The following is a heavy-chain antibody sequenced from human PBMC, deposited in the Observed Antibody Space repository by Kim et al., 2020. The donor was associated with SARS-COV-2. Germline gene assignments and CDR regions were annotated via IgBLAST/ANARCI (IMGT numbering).Heavy chain of an antibody. Sequence: GGSLRLSCAASGFTFSDAWMNWVRQAPGKGLEWVSRTKTKTDGGTIDYAAPVKDRFTITRDDSKNTLYLQMNSLRTEDTAVYYCTTDAGGRSGSSSSYGYWGQGTLVTVSS. CDR2: TKTKTDGGTI. J-gene: IGHJ4*02. CDR3: TTDAGGRSGSSSSYGY. CDR1: GFTFSDAW. D-gene: IGHD1-26*01. V-gene: IGHV3-15*01.